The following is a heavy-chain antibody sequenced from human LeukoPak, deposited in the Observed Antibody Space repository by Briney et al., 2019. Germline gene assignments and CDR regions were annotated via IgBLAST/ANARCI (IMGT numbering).Heavy chain of an antibody. D-gene: IGHD6-13*01. CDR1: GFTFSSYS. J-gene: IGHJ4*02. CDR2: ISSSSTYI. Sequence: GASLRLSCAASGFTFSSYSMNWVRQAPEKGLEWVSSISSSSTYIHYADSVKGRFTISRDNAKNSLYLQMNSLRAEDTAVYYCASDGHSGYSRRHDYWGQGTLVTVSS. V-gene: IGHV3-21*01. CDR3: ASDGHSGYSRRHDY.